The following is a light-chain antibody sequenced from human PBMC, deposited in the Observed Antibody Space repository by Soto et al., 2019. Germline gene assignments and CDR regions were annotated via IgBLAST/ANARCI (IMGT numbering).Light chain of an antibody. CDR3: QQYNKWPLT. Sequence: EIVMTQSPVTLSVSPGESATLSCRATQSVSSKVAWYQQKSGQAPRLLIYSASTRATGISARFSGSGSGTEFTLTISSLQSEDCAVYYCQQYNKWPLTFGGGTKVELK. V-gene: IGKV3D-15*01. J-gene: IGKJ4*01. CDR1: QSVSSK. CDR2: SAS.